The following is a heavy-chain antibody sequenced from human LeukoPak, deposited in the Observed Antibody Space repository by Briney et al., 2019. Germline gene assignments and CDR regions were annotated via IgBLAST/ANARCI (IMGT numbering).Heavy chain of an antibody. CDR1: GFTSSSYW. D-gene: IGHD6-19*01. V-gene: IGHV3-7*01. CDR2: IKQDGSEK. J-gene: IGHJ4*02. Sequence: GGSLRLSCAASGFTSSSYWMSWVRQAPGEGLEWVANIKQDGSEKYYLDSVKGRFTISRDNAENSLYLQMNSLRAEDTAVYYCATEASSGLEDWGQGILVTVSS. CDR3: ATEASSGLED.